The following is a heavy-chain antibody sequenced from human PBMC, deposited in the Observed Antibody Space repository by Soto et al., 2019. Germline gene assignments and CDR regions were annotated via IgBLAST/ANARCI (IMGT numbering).Heavy chain of an antibody. CDR1: GFTFSSYG. Sequence: QVQLVESGGGVVQPGRSLRLSCAASGFTFSSYGMHWVSQAPGKGLEWVAVIWYDGSNKYYADSVKGRFTISRDTSKNTLYLQMNSLRAEDTAVYYCATMATTLFVDYWGQGTLVTVSS. D-gene: IGHD5-12*01. J-gene: IGHJ4*02. CDR2: IWYDGSNK. V-gene: IGHV3-33*01. CDR3: ATMATTLFVDY.